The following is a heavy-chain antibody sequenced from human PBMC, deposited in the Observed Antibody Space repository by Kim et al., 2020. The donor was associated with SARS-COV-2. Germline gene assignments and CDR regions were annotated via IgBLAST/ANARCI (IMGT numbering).Heavy chain of an antibody. J-gene: IGHJ4*02. CDR2: GAIT. CDR3: TTDRRSFDH. D-gene: IGHD3-3*01. V-gene: IGHV3-15*01. Sequence: GAITDYAAPVKGRSTRSRDDSKQTLYMQMTSLKTEDTAVYYCTTDRRSFDHWGQGTLVTVSS.